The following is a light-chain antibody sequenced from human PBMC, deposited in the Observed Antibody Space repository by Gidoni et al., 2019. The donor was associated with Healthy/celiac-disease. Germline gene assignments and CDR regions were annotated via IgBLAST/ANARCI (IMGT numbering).Light chain of an antibody. Sequence: QSVLTQPPSASGTPGQSVPISCSGSSSNIGSNTVNWYQQPPGTAPKLLIYSNNQRPSGVPYRFSGSKSGTSASLAISGLQSEDEADYYCAAWDDSLNGPDVVFGGGTKLTVL. J-gene: IGLJ2*01. CDR1: SSNIGSNT. CDR2: SNN. V-gene: IGLV1-44*01. CDR3: AAWDDSLNGPDVV.